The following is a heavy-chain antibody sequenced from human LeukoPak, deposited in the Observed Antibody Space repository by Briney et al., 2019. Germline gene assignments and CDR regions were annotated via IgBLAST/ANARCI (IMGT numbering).Heavy chain of an antibody. Sequence: GGSLRLSCVGSGFTFNNAWMNWVRQAPGKGLEWVSYISSSSSTIYYADSVKGRFTISRDNAKNSLYLQMNSLRAEDTAVYYCARDSAGSSSSHYYYGMDVWGQGTTVTVSS. D-gene: IGHD6-6*01. CDR2: ISSSSSTI. CDR3: ARDSAGSSSSHYYYGMDV. J-gene: IGHJ6*02. V-gene: IGHV3-48*01. CDR1: GFTFNNAW.